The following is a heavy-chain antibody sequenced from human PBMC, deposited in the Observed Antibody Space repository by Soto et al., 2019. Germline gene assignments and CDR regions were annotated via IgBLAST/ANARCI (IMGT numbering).Heavy chain of an antibody. Sequence: EVQLVESGGGLVKPGGSLRLSCAASGFTFSSYSMNWVRQAPGKGMEWVSSISSSSSYIYYADSVKGRFTISRDNAKNSLYLQMTSLRAEDTAVYYCARGLYYYDSSAYYSPWGQGTPVTVSS. CDR1: GFTFSSYS. CDR2: ISSSSSYI. J-gene: IGHJ5*02. CDR3: ARGLYYYDSSAYYSP. V-gene: IGHV3-21*01. D-gene: IGHD3-22*01.